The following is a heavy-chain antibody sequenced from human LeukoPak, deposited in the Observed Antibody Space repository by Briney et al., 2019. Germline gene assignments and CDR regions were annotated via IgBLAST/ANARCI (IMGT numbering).Heavy chain of an antibody. CDR2: MNPNSGNT. J-gene: IGHJ6*02. Sequence: ASVKVSCKASGYTFTSYDINWVRQATGQGLEWMGWMNPNSGNTGYAQKFQGRVTITADKSTSTAYMELSSLRSEDTAVYYCARYNYGMDVWGQGTTVTVSS. V-gene: IGHV1-8*01. CDR3: ARYNYGMDV. CDR1: GYTFTSYD.